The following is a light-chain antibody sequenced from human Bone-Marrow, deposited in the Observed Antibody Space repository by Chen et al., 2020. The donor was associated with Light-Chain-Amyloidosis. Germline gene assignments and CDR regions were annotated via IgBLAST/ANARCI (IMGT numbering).Light chain of an antibody. CDR2: ENN. CDR1: SSNIGSNY. Sequence: QSVLTQPPSVSAAPGQKVTISCSGSSSNIGSNYVSWYQQLPGTAPKLLIYENNKRPSWSHDRFSGSKSGTSATLGITGLRTGDEADYYCGTWDSSMSAVVFGGGNKLTVL. CDR3: GTWDSSMSAVV. J-gene: IGLJ2*01. V-gene: IGLV1-51*01.